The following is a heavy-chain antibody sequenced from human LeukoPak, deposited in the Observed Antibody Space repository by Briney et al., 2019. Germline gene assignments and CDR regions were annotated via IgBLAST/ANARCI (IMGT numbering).Heavy chain of an antibody. CDR3: ARGGSRQYNF. CDR1: GFTFSSYW. CDR2: IRHDGSEK. Sequence: PGGSLRLSCAASGFTFSSYWMSWVRQAPGKGLEWVANIRHDGSEKYYVDSVKGRFTISRDNAKDSLYLQMNSLRVEDTAVYYCARGGSRQYNFWGQGTLVTASS. J-gene: IGHJ4*02. D-gene: IGHD5-18*01. V-gene: IGHV3-7*01.